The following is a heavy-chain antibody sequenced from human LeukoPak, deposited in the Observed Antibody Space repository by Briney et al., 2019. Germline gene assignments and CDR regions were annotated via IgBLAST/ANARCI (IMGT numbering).Heavy chain of an antibody. CDR3: ATAIAAADPVIDY. CDR1: GGSISSHY. J-gene: IGHJ4*02. D-gene: IGHD6-13*01. V-gene: IGHV4-59*08. Sequence: PSETLSLTCTVSGGSISSHYWSWIRQPPGKGLEWIGYIYYSGFTTYNPSLKSRVTISVDTSKNQFSLKLSSVTAADTAVYYCATAIAAADPVIDYWGQGTLVTVSS. CDR2: IYYSGFT.